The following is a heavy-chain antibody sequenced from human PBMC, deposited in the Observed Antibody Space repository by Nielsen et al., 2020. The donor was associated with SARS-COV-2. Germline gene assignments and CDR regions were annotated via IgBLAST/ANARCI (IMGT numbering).Heavy chain of an antibody. V-gene: IGHV3-73*01. CDR2: IRSKSHSYET. CDR1: GFSISDSG. Sequence: GGSLRLSCAASGFSISDSGTHWVRQASGRGLEWLGRIRSKSHSYETVYAVSVRDRFTISRDDSENTAYLQMNSLKAEDTAVYYCARESVTGTDAFDIWGQGTVVTVSS. CDR3: ARESVTGTDAFDI. J-gene: IGHJ3*02. D-gene: IGHD6-19*01.